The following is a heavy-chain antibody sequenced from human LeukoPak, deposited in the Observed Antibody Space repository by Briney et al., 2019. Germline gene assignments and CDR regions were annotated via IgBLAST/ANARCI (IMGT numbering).Heavy chain of an antibody. J-gene: IGHJ4*02. V-gene: IGHV4-59*01. CDR3: AEYYGSGRSY. CDR1: GGSISDYS. D-gene: IGHD3-10*01. CDR2: IYYSGSA. Sequence: SETLSLTCSVSGGSISDYSGSWIRQPPGKGLEWIGNIYYSGSANHNPSLKSRVTISRDTSKNQFSLKLTSVTTADTAVYYCAEYYGSGRSYWGQGTLVTVSS.